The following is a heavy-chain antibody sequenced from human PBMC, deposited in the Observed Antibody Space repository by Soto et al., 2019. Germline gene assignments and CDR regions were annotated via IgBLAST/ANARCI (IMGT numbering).Heavy chain of an antibody. CDR2: ISAYNGNT. Sequence: GPVKVSCKASGYTFTSYGISWVRQAPGQGLEWMGWISAYNGNTNYAQKLQGRVTMTTDTSTSTAYMELRSLRSDDTAVYYYARVFRLTGTRSGVFDPWGQGTLVTVSS. CDR1: GYTFTSYG. V-gene: IGHV1-18*04. J-gene: IGHJ5*02. CDR3: ARVFRLTGTRSGVFDP. D-gene: IGHD1-7*01.